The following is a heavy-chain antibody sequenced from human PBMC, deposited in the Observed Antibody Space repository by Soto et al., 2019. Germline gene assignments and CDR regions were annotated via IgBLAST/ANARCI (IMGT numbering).Heavy chain of an antibody. V-gene: IGHV4-4*02. CDR1: GVSISSGNW. CDR2: IFHDGTA. D-gene: IGHD3-10*01. Sequence: SETLSLTCAVSGVSISSGNWWTWVRQSPQRGLEYIGEIFHDGTANYYPSFERRVAISVDTSKNQFSLKLTSVTAADTAIYFCARLVYDTRLNYMYFDFWGQGTLGTVSS. CDR3: ARLVYDTRLNYMYFDF. J-gene: IGHJ4*02.